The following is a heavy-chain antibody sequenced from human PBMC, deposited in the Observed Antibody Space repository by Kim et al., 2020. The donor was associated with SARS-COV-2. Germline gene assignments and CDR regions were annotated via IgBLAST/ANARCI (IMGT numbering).Heavy chain of an antibody. J-gene: IGHJ5*02. Sequence: ASVKVSCKASGYTFTSYAMHWVRQAPGQRLEWMGWINAGNGNTKYSQKFQGRVTITRDTSASTAYMELSSLRSEDTAVYYCAGDYYYGSGSYYNVLFGLAEYNWFDPWGQGTLVTVSS. D-gene: IGHD3-10*01. CDR3: AGDYYYGSGSYYNVLFGLAEYNWFDP. V-gene: IGHV1-3*01. CDR2: INAGNGNT. CDR1: GYTFTSYA.